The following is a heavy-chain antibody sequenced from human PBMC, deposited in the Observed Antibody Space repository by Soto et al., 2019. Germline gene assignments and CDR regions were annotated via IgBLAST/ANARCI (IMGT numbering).Heavy chain of an antibody. J-gene: IGHJ6*02. CDR1: GYTFTSYG. D-gene: IGHD3-22*01. CDR2: ISAYNGNT. Sequence: QVQLVQSGAEVKKPGASVKVSCKASGYTFTSYGISWVRQAPGQGLEWMGGISAYNGNTNYAQKLQGRVTMTTDTPPSSADVELRSLRSDDTAVYYCARDSGGRIVVVIKRDGRGYYYGMDVWGQGTTVTVSS. CDR3: ARDSGGRIVVVIKRDGRGYYYGMDV. V-gene: IGHV1-18*01.